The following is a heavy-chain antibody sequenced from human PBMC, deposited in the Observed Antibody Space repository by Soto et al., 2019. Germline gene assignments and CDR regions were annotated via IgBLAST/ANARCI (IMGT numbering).Heavy chain of an antibody. D-gene: IGHD4-4*01. CDR3: ARDPTVTTPGY. J-gene: IGHJ4*02. CDR1: GFTFSSYV. Sequence: GGSLRLSCAASGFTFSSYVMHWVRQAPGKGLEWVAVIWYDGSSKYYADSVKGRFTISRDNSKNTLYLQMNSLRAEDTAVYYCARDPTVTTPGYWGQGTLVTVSS. CDR2: IWYDGSSK. V-gene: IGHV3-33*01.